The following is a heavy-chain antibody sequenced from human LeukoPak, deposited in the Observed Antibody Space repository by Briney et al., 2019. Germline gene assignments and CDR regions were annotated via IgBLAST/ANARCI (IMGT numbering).Heavy chain of an antibody. CDR2: SSGYNGNT. CDR1: GYTFTSYG. J-gene: IGHJ5*02. CDR3: ARNAIRGVIIPNWFDP. V-gene: IGHV1-18*01. D-gene: IGHD3-10*01. Sequence: EASVKVSCKASGYTFTSYGISWVRQAPGQGLEWMGWSSGYNGNTNYAQKLQGRVTMTTDTSTSTAYMELRSLRSDDTAVYYCARNAIRGVIIPNWFDPWGQGTLVTVSS.